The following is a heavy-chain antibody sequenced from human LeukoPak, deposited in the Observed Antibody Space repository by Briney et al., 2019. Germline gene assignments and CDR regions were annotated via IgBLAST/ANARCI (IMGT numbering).Heavy chain of an antibody. CDR1: GFTFSDYY. CDR3: ARELDYYDSSGYYSAHGMDV. V-gene: IGHV3-11*01. J-gene: IGHJ6*02. D-gene: IGHD3-22*01. CDR2: ISSSGSTI. Sequence: GGSLRLSCAASGFTFSDYYMSWIRQAPGKGLEWVSYISSSGSTIYYADSVKGRFTISRDNAKNSLYLQMNSLRAEDTAVYYCARELDYYDSSGYYSAHGMDVWGQGTTATVSS.